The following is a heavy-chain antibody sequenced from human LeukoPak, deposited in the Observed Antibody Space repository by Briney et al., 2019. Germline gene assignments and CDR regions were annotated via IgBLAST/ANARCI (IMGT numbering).Heavy chain of an antibody. Sequence: ASVKVSCKASGYSFNSYGISWVRQAPGQGLEWMGWINTYKGNTNYAQKFQGRVSMTTDRSTSTVYLELRSLRSDDTAVYYCARDQKVGTTATYTPFDPWGQGTLVTVSS. D-gene: IGHD1-26*01. V-gene: IGHV1-18*01. CDR2: INTYKGNT. CDR3: ARDQKVGTTATYTPFDP. CDR1: GYSFNSYG. J-gene: IGHJ5*02.